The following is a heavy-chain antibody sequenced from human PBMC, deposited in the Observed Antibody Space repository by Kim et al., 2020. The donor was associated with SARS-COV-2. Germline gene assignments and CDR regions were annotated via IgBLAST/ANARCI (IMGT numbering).Heavy chain of an antibody. Sequence: GGSLRLSCAASGFTFSSYAMSWVHQAPGKGLEWVSAISGSGGSTYYADSVKGRFTISRDNSKNTLYLQMNSLRAEDTAVYNCAKDFYGSGYNWFDSWGQGTLVTVSS. J-gene: IGHJ5*01. CDR1: GFTFSSYA. CDR2: ISGSGGST. CDR3: AKDFYGSGYNWFDS. V-gene: IGHV3-23*01. D-gene: IGHD3-10*01.